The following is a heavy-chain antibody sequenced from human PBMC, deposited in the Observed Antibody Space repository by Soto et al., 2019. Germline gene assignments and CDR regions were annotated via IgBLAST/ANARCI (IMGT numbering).Heavy chain of an antibody. CDR1: GFTFSSYS. Sequence: GGSLRLSCAASGFTFSSYSMNWVRQAPGKGLEWVSYISSSSSTIYYADSVKGRFTISRDNAKNSLYLQMNSLRAEDTAVYYCARLLPHGSSWKGYFDLWGRGTLVTVSS. D-gene: IGHD6-13*01. CDR3: ARLLPHGSSWKGYFDL. CDR2: ISSSSSTI. J-gene: IGHJ2*01. V-gene: IGHV3-48*01.